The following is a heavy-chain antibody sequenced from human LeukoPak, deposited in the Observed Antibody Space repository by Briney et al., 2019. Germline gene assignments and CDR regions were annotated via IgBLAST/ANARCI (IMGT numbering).Heavy chain of an antibody. CDR1: GGSISSGGSY. D-gene: IGHD3-22*01. CDR3: ARDAPYYYDSSGSVAFDI. Sequence: SETLSLTCTVSGGSISSGGSYRSWIRQHPGKGLEWTGYIYYSGSTYYNPSLKSRVTISVDTSKNQFSLKLSSVTAADTAVYYCARDAPYYYDSSGSVAFDIWGQGTMVTVSS. CDR2: IYYSGST. V-gene: IGHV4-31*03. J-gene: IGHJ3*02.